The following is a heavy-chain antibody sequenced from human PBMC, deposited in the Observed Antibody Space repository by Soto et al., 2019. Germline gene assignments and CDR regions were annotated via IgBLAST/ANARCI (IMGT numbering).Heavy chain of an antibody. CDR3: ARKLATAEASDKNWFDP. J-gene: IGHJ5*02. V-gene: IGHV1-2*02. CDR2: RNPNSGGT. Sequence: ASVKVSCKTSGYTFTGYYIHWVRQAPGQGLEWMGWRNPNSGGTNYAQNFQGRVTMTRDTSISTAYMELSSLRSDDTAVYYCARKLATAEASDKNWFDPWGQGSLVTVS. CDR1: GYTFTGYY. D-gene: IGHD6-13*01.